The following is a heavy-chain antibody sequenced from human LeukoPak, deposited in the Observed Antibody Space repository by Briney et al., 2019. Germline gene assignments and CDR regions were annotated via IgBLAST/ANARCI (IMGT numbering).Heavy chain of an antibody. CDR2: ISPSGDRT. CDR3: ERVDGYHSFSY. CDR1: GYTFTNYY. Sequence: ASVKVSCKASGYTFTNYYMNWVRPAPGQGLEWMGMISPSGDRTTYAQRFQGRVTMTRDTSTSTLYMDLSSLRSDDTAVFYCERVDGYHSFSYWGEGTLVTVSS. J-gene: IGHJ4*02. V-gene: IGHV1-46*01. D-gene: IGHD5-24*01.